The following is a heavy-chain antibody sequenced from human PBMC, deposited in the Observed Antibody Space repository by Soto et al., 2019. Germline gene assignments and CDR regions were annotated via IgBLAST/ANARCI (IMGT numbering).Heavy chain of an antibody. CDR3: ARRSVIYNWFDT. D-gene: IGHD3-16*02. V-gene: IGHV3-7*01. CDR1: VFTFGNYV. J-gene: IGHJ5*01. Sequence: GGSLRLSCSSSVFTFGNYVITLFLQAPGKGLEWVGSIKLDGSERYYVDSVKGRFTISRDNARNSLYLQMNSLRAEDTAVYYCARRSVIYNWFDTWGNGTLV. CDR2: IKLDGSER.